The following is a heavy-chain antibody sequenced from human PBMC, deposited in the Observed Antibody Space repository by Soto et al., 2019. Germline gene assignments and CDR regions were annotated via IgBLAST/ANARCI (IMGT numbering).Heavy chain of an antibody. CDR3: ARGRGYDFWSGYFSYYFDY. D-gene: IGHD3-3*01. CDR2: INHSGST. J-gene: IGHJ4*02. CDR1: GGSFSGYY. Sequence: PSETLSLTCAVYGGSFSGYYWSWIRQPPGKGLEWIGEINHSGSTNYNPSLKSRVTISVDTSKNQCSLKLSSVTAADTAVYYCARGRGYDFWSGYFSYYFDYWGQVTLVTSPQ. V-gene: IGHV4-34*01.